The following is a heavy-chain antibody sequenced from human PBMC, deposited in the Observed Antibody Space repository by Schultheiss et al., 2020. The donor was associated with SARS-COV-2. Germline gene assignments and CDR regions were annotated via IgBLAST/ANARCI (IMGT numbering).Heavy chain of an antibody. CDR1: GFTFSSYA. CDR2: ISGSGGST. CDR3: ARDPGYCSSTSCYYYYYYMDV. V-gene: IGHV3-23*01. D-gene: IGHD2-2*01. J-gene: IGHJ6*03. Sequence: GESLKISCAASGFTFSSYAMSWVRQAPGKGLEWVSAISGSGGSTYYADSVKGRFTISRDNSKNTLYLQMNILRAEDTAVYYCARDPGYCSSTSCYYYYYYMDVWGKGTTVTVSS.